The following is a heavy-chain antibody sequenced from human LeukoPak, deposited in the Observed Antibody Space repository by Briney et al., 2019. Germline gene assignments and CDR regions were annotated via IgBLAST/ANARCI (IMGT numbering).Heavy chain of an antibody. D-gene: IGHD6-13*01. CDR3: ARALGCSSSWPRRPIDY. J-gene: IGHJ4*02. CDR2: INHSGST. CDR1: GGSFSGYY. V-gene: IGHV4-34*01. Sequence: SETLSLTCAVYGGSFSGYYWSWIRQPPGKGLEWIGEINHSGSTNYNPSLKSRVTISVDTSKNQFSLKLSSVTAADTAVYYCARALGCSSSWPRRPIDYWGQGTLVTVSS.